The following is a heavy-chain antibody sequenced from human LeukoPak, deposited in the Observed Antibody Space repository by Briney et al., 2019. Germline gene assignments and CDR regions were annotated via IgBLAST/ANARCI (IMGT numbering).Heavy chain of an antibody. CDR3: AKMSWYTKYNWFDP. CDR2: ISYDGSNK. D-gene: IGHD1-1*01. V-gene: IGHV3-30*18. CDR1: GFTFSSYG. J-gene: IGHJ5*02. Sequence: GGSLRLSCAASGFTFSSYGMRWVRQAPGKGLEWVAVISYDGSNKYYADSVKGRFTISRDNSKNTLYLQMNSLRAEDTAVYYCAKMSWYTKYNWFDPWGQGTLVTVSS.